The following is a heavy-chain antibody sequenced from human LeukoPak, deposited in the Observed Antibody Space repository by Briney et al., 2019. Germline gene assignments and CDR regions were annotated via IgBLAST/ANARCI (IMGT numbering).Heavy chain of an antibody. Sequence: SETLSLTCTVSGGSIRSSSYYWGWIRQPPGKGLEWIGSIYYSGSTYYNPSLKSRVIISVDTSKNQFSLKLNSVTAADTAVYYCARDLFFSRELATRPDYWGQGTLVTVSS. CDR2: IYYSGST. D-gene: IGHD5-24*01. CDR3: ARDLFFSRELATRPDY. CDR1: GGSIRSSSYY. V-gene: IGHV4-39*07. J-gene: IGHJ4*02.